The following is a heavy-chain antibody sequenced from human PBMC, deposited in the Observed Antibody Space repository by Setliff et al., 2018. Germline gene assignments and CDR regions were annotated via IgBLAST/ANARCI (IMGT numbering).Heavy chain of an antibody. CDR2: ISTSSTII. CDR3: ARDPAYGAFDI. J-gene: IGHJ3*02. V-gene: IGHV3-48*04. CDR1: GFTFSNYG. Sequence: PGESLKISFVTSGFTFSNYGMTWVRRAPGKGLEWISYISTSSTIIYYADSVKGRFTISRDNAKNSLYLQMNGLRAEDTAVYYCARDPAYGAFDIWGQGTMVTVSS. D-gene: IGHD3-16*01.